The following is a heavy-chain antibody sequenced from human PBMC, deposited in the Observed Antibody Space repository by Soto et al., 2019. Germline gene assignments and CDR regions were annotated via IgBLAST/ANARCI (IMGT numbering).Heavy chain of an antibody. Sequence: SETLSLTCAVYGGSFSGYYWSWIRQPPGKGLEWIGEISHRGITNYSPSLKIRVTISVDRSKNQFSLKLSSVTAADTAMYYCARGVGYCSGGKCNSPGCYFDYWGQGIQVTVSS. D-gene: IGHD2-15*01. J-gene: IGHJ4*02. V-gene: IGHV4-34*01. CDR2: ISHRGIT. CDR1: GGSFSGYY. CDR3: ARGVGYCSGGKCNSPGCYFDY.